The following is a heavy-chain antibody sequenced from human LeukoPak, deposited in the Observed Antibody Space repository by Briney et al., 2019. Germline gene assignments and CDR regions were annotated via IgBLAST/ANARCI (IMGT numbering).Heavy chain of an antibody. V-gene: IGHV4-34*01. Sequence: SETLSLTCAVYGGSFSGYYWSWIRQPPGKGLEWIGEINHSGSTNYNPSLKSRVTISVDTSKNQFSLKPSSVTAADTAVYYCARLKIMVRGVITLYYFDYWGQGTLVTVSS. CDR1: GGSFSGYY. J-gene: IGHJ4*02. CDR2: INHSGST. D-gene: IGHD3-10*01. CDR3: ARLKIMVRGVITLYYFDY.